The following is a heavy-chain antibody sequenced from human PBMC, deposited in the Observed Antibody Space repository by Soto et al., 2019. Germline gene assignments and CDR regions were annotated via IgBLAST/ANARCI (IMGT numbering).Heavy chain of an antibody. CDR2: ISSSSSTI. Sequence: GGSLRLSCAASGFTFSSYSMNWVRQAPGKGLEWVSYISSSSSTIYYADSVKGRFTISRDNAKNSLYLQMNSLRAEVTAVYYFARFRGPNIYDSSGYHFDYWGQGTLVTVSS. J-gene: IGHJ4*02. CDR3: ARFRGPNIYDSSGYHFDY. CDR1: GFTFSSYS. V-gene: IGHV3-48*01. D-gene: IGHD3-22*01.